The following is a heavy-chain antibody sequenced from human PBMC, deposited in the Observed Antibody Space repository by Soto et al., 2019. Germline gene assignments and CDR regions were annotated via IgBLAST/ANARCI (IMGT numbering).Heavy chain of an antibody. D-gene: IGHD1-26*01. V-gene: IGHV3-30-3*01. CDR1: GFTFSSYA. CDR3: ARGPGETWELDY. J-gene: IGHJ4*02. Sequence: QVQLVESGGGVVQPGRSLRLSCAASGFTFSSYAMHWVRQAPGKGLEWVAVISYDGSNKYYADSVKGRFTISRDNSKNTLYLQMNSLRAEDTAVYYCARGPGETWELDYWGQGTLVTVSS. CDR2: ISYDGSNK.